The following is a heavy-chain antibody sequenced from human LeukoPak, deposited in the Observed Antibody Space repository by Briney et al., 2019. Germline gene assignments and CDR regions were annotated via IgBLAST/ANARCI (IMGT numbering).Heavy chain of an antibody. CDR1: GFTFTDAW. V-gene: IGHV3-21*01. CDR3: ARGSPHLASPYYYMDV. CDR2: ISSLSHYI. J-gene: IGHJ6*03. Sequence: PGGSLRLSCAASGFTFTDAWMTWVRQAPGKGLEWVSCISSLSHYIYYADSVRGRFTISRDNAKNSLYLQMNSLRVEDTAVYYCARGSPHLASPYYYMDVWGKGATVPVSS.